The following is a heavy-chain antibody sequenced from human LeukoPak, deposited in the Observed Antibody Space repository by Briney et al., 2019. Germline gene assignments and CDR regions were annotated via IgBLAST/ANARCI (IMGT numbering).Heavy chain of an antibody. V-gene: IGHV4-34*01. Sequence: SETLSLTCAVYGGSFSGDYWSWIRHPPGKRLQWIGSIIPSGSTNYNPSLKSRVTISVDTSKNQFSLKLSSVTAADTAVYYCARGGADIVLMVYAMRDFDYWGQGTLVTVSS. D-gene: IGHD2-8*01. J-gene: IGHJ4*02. CDR1: GGSFSGDY. CDR2: IIPSGST. CDR3: ARGGADIVLMVYAMRDFDY.